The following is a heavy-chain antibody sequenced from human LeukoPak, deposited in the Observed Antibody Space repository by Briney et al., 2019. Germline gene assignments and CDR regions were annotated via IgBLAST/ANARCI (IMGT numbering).Heavy chain of an antibody. CDR3: ARHPYCRGSSCYENNWFDP. CDR2: NYPDDDDT. V-gene: IGHV5-51*01. D-gene: IGHD2-2*01. CDR1: EYTSTKYW. Sequence: GEPLNSSCKAPEYTSTKYWIGWARLTPAKGLAWMGINYPDDDDTRYSPSFEGQVTISADTSTRTAYLQWSSLKASDTAMYYCARHPYCRGSSCYENNWFDPWGQGTLVTVSS. J-gene: IGHJ5*02.